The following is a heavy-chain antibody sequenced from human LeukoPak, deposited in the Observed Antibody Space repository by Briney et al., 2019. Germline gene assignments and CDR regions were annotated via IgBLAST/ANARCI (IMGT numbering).Heavy chain of an antibody. Sequence: PGRSLRLSCAASGFTFSSYGMHWVRQAPGKGLEWVSSISSSGGSTYYADSVKGRFTISRDNSKNTLYLQMNSLRAEDTAVYYCAKGVDYDILTDWGQGTLVTVSS. CDR2: ISSSGGST. J-gene: IGHJ4*02. D-gene: IGHD3-9*01. V-gene: IGHV3-23*01. CDR1: GFTFSSYG. CDR3: AKGVDYDILTD.